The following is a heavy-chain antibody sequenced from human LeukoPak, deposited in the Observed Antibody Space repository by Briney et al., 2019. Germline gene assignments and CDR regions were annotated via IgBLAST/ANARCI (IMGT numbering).Heavy chain of an antibody. Sequence: SETMSLTCTVSAGSISSGDYYWSWIRQPPGKGLEWIGYIYYSGSTYYNPSLKSRVTISVDTSKNQFSLKLSSVTAADTAVYYCAREDEQLVAFDIWGQGTMVTVSS. CDR3: AREDEQLVAFDI. CDR1: AGSISSGDYY. D-gene: IGHD6-6*01. V-gene: IGHV4-30-4*08. J-gene: IGHJ3*02. CDR2: IYYSGST.